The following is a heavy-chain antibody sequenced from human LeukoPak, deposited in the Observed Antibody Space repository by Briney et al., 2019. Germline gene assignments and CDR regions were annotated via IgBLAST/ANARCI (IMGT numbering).Heavy chain of an antibody. CDR2: ISSSSSYI. J-gene: IGHJ4*02. Sequence: GGSLRLSCAASGFTFSSYSMNWVRQAPGKGLEWVSSISSSSSYIYYADSVKGRFTISRDNAKNSLYLQMNSLRAEDTAVYYCARADSSGYYALIDYWGQGTLVTVSS. D-gene: IGHD3-22*01. CDR3: ARADSSGYYALIDY. V-gene: IGHV3-21*01. CDR1: GFTFSSYS.